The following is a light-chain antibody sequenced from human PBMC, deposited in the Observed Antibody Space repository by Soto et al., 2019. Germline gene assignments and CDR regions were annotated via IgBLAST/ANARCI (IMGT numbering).Light chain of an antibody. CDR1: QNIDNY. CDR2: DAS. CDR3: QQSDSTPFT. V-gene: IGKV1-39*01. Sequence: DIQMTQSPSSLSASVGDRVTITCRASQNIDNYLNWYQQKPGTAPKFLIYDASNLQTGVPSRFSGSGSGTDFTLTISSLQPEDFATYYCQQSDSTPFTFAPGTKVDIK. J-gene: IGKJ3*01.